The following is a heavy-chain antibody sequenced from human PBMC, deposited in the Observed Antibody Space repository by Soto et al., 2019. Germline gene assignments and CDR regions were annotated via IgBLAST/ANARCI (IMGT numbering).Heavy chain of an antibody. CDR1: GYTFTSYY. J-gene: IGHJ4*02. CDR2: INPSGGST. D-gene: IGHD3-9*01. CDR3: AREKGVLRYFDWHYFDY. V-gene: IGHV1-46*01. Sequence: ASVKVSCKASGYTFTSYYMHWVRQAPGQGLEWMGIINPSGGSTSYAQKFQGWVTMTRDTSISTAYMELSRLRSDDTAVYYCAREKGVLRYFDWHYFDYWGQGTLVTVSS.